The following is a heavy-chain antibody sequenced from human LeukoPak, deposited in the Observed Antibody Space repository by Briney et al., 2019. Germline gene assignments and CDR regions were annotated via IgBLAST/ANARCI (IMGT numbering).Heavy chain of an antibody. CDR1: GFTFSDYY. V-gene: IGHV3-11*06. CDR2: ISSSSSYT. Sequence: KTGGSLRLSCAASGFTFSDYYMSWIRQAPGKGLEWVSYISSSSSYTNYADSVKGRFTISRDHAKNSLYLQMNSLRAEDTAVYYCASTIFGVVTHDAFDIWGQGTMVTVSS. CDR3: ASTIFGVVTHDAFDI. J-gene: IGHJ3*02. D-gene: IGHD3-3*01.